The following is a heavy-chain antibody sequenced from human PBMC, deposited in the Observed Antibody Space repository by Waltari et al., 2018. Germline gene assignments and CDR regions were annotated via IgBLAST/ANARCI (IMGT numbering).Heavy chain of an antibody. D-gene: IGHD2-8*01. CDR2: MNPVSGDT. V-gene: IGHV1-2*02. CDR3: AGGNGVGCTRTRSCHGRLDP. Sequence: QAQLVQSGAEVKEPGASVRVSCKASGYTFTANYVHWVRQAPGQGLEWMGWMNPVSGDTKYAESLQGRVTMTRDTSVSTAYVEVIRLTSDDTAIYYCAGGNGVGCTRTRSCHGRLDPWGQGTLVTVSS. CDR1: GYTFTANY. J-gene: IGHJ5*02.